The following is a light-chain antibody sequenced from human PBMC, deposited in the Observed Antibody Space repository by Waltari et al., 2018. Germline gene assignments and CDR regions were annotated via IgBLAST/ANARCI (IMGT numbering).Light chain of an antibody. CDR1: QSVFWNSNKNNY. CDR3: QQYYSFPLT. V-gene: IGKV4-1*01. CDR2: WAS. J-gene: IGKJ4*01. Sequence: IVMTQSPDSLAGTRGERGTTNCRPSQSVFWNSNKNNYLAWYQHKPGQPPKLLFYWASTREYGVPDRFSGSGSGTDFTLTINNLQAEDVAVYYSQQYYSFPLTFGGGTKVEIK.